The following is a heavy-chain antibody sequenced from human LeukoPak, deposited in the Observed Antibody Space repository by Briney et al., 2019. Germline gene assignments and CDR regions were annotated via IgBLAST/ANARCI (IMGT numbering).Heavy chain of an antibody. CDR1: GGSISSSSYY. Sequence: TSETLSLTCTVSGGSISSSSYYWGWIRQPPGKGLEWIGSIYYSGSTYYNPSLESRVTISVDTSKNQFSLKLSSVTAADTAVYYCAREAGSVTTYSYYYYYGMDVWGQGTTVTVSS. D-gene: IGHD4-17*01. J-gene: IGHJ6*02. CDR3: AREAGSVTTYSYYYYYGMDV. CDR2: IYYSGST. V-gene: IGHV4-39*01.